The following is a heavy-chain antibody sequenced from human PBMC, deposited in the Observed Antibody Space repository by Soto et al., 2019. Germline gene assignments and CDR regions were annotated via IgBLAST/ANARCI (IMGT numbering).Heavy chain of an antibody. D-gene: IGHD3-16*01. CDR2: IYYSGST. V-gene: IGHV4-30-4*01. CDR1: GGSISSGDYY. Sequence: SETLSLTCTVSGGSISSGDYYWSWIRQPPGKGLEWIGYIYYSGSTYYNPSLKSRVTISVDTSKKQFSLKLSSVTAADTAVYYCAREAHYDYVWGRSKGPFEYWGKGTLVTVSS. CDR3: AREAHYDYVWGRSKGPFEY. J-gene: IGHJ4*02.